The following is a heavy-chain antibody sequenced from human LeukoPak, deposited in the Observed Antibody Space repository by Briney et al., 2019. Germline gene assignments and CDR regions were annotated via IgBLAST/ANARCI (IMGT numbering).Heavy chain of an antibody. D-gene: IGHD2-2*01. J-gene: IGHJ3*02. CDR3: ARQKCTSASCLTKNAFDI. CDR2: IYTSGST. CDR1: GSISGYY. V-gene: IGHV4-4*09. Sequence: SETLSLTCTVSGSISGYYWSWIRQPPGKGLEWTGYIYTSGSTNYNPSLESRVTISVDTSKNQFSLDLSSVTAADTAVYYCARQKCTSASCLTKNAFDIWGQGTMATVSS.